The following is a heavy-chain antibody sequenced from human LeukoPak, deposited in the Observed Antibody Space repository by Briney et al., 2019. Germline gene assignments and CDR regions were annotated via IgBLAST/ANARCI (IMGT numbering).Heavy chain of an antibody. CDR1: GFTFSSYN. CDR3: ARGKYGDSYYYMDV. Sequence: GGSLRLSCATSGFTFSSYNMHWVRQAPGKGLVWVSRINSDGSSTSYADSVKGRFTISRDNAKNTLYLQMNSLRAEDTAVYYCARGKYGDSYYYMDVWGKGTTVTISS. J-gene: IGHJ6*03. V-gene: IGHV3-74*01. CDR2: INSDGSST. D-gene: IGHD4-17*01.